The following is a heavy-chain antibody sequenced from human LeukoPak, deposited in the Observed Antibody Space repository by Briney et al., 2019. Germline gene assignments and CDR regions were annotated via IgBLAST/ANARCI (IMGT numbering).Heavy chain of an antibody. CDR2: IYPGDSDT. D-gene: IGHD2-2*01. CDR3: ARHSVDCSSTSCFVYYYYGMDV. CDR1: GYGFTSYW. J-gene: IGHJ6*02. V-gene: IGHV5-51*01. Sequence: GESLKISCKGSGYGFTSYWIGWVRQMPGKGLEWMGIIYPGDSDTRYSPSFQGQVTISADKSISTAYLQWSSLKASDTAMYYCARHSVDCSSTSCFVYYYYGMDVWGQGTTVTVS.